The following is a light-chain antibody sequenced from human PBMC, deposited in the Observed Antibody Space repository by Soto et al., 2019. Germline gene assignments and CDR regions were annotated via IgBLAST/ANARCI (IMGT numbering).Light chain of an antibody. Sequence: EIVLTQSPGTLSLSPGERATLSCRASQSVSSSYLAWYQQKPGQAPRLLIYGASSRATGIPDRFSGSGSGTDFTLTISRLEPEDFAVYYCQQPSNSLTFGGGTKVYIK. V-gene: IGKV3D-20*02. CDR1: QSVSSSY. J-gene: IGKJ4*02. CDR3: QQPSNSLT. CDR2: GAS.